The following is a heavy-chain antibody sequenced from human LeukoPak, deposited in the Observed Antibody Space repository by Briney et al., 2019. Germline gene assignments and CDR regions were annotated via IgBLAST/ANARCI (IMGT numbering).Heavy chain of an antibody. CDR3: AANYDILTGYLN. D-gene: IGHD3-9*01. J-gene: IGHJ4*02. V-gene: IGHV4-61*01. CDR2: IYYSGST. CDR1: GGSISSSSYY. Sequence: SETLSLTCTVSGGSISSSSYYWSWIRQPPGKGLEWIGYIYYSGSTNYNPSLKSRVTISVDTSKNQFSLKLSSVTAADTAVYYCAANYDILTGYLNWGQGTLVTVSS.